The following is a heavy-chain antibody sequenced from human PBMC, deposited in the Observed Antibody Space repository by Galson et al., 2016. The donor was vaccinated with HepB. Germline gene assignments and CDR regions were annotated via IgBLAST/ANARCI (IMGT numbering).Heavy chain of an antibody. CDR3: ARDGEDGAGPPTYDFYFDY. Sequence: SVKVSCKASGYSFTTYAVHWVRQAPGQRLEWMGWINTANGNTRYSQNFQGRVTITRDTSASIAYMELRSLRSEDTAVYYCARDGEDGAGPPTYDFYFDYWGQGTLVTVSS. D-gene: IGHD3/OR15-3a*01. J-gene: IGHJ4*02. CDR2: INTANGNT. CDR1: GYSFTTYA. V-gene: IGHV1-3*04.